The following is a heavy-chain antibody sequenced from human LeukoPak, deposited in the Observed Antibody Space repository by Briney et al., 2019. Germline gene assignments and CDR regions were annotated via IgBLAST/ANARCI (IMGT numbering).Heavy chain of an antibody. CDR2: IRYDGSNK. CDR3: AKSMVRGVISNSPVDY. Sequence: GGSLRLSCAASGFTFSSYGMHWVRQAPGKGLEWVAFIRYDGSNKYYADSVKGRFTISRDNSKNTLYLQMNSLRAEDTGVYYCAKSMVRGVISNSPVDYWGQGTLVTVSS. CDR1: GFTFSSYG. D-gene: IGHD3-10*01. V-gene: IGHV3-30*02. J-gene: IGHJ4*02.